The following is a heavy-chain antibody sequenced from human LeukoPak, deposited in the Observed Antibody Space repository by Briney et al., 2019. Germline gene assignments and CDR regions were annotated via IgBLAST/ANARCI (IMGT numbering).Heavy chain of an antibody. CDR1: GGSISSYY. D-gene: IGHD5-24*01. V-gene: IGHV4-59*01. J-gene: IGHJ3*02. CDR3: ARVGGYNGAFDI. Sequence: PSETLSLTCTVSGGSISSYYWSWIRQPPGKGLEWIAYIYYSGSTNYNPSLKSRVTISLDTSKNQFFLKLSSVTAADTAIYYCARVGGYNGAFDIWGQGTMVTVSS. CDR2: IYYSGST.